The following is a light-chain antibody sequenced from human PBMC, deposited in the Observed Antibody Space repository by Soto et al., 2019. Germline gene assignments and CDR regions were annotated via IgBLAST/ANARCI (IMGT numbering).Light chain of an antibody. V-gene: IGKV1-5*03. CDR2: KAS. CDR1: QSISSW. J-gene: IGKJ1*01. CDR3: QHYNSYWT. Sequence: DIPMTQSPSTLSASVGDRVTITCRASQSISSWLAWYQQKPGKAPKLLIYKASSLESGVPSRFSGRGSGTEFTLTISSLQPDDFATYYCQHYNSYWTFGQGTKVEIK.